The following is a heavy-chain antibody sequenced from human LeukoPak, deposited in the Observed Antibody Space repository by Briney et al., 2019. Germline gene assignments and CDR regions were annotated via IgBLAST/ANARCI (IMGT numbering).Heavy chain of an antibody. Sequence: SETLSLTCSVSGGSISGYYWSWIRQPPGQGLEWIGYIYYTGTTNYNPSLKSRVTISVDTSKNQFPLKLTSVTAADTAVYYCARDVTVGDYAFDYWGQGTLVTVSS. CDR1: GGSISGYY. CDR3: ARDVTVGDYAFDY. CDR2: IYYTGTT. V-gene: IGHV4-59*01. J-gene: IGHJ4*02. D-gene: IGHD4-17*01.